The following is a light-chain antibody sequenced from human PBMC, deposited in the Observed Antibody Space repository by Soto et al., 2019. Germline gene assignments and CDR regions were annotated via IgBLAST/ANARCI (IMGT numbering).Light chain of an antibody. CDR2: EVS. V-gene: IGLV2-8*01. CDR1: SSDVGGYNY. Sequence: QSALTQPPSASGSPGQSVTISCTGTSSDVGGYNYVSWYQQYPGKAPKLMIYEVSKRPSGVPDRFSGSKSGNTASLTVSGLQAEDAADYYCSSYATSNNLVFGGGTKLTVL. J-gene: IGLJ2*01. CDR3: SSYATSNNLV.